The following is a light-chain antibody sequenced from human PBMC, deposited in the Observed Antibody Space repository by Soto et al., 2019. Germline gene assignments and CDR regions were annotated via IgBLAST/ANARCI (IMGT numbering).Light chain of an antibody. CDR3: SSYTDSSNYV. CDR2: DVN. CDR1: SSDVGGYNY. V-gene: IGLV2-11*01. Sequence: QSALTQPRSVSGSPGQSVTISCTGTSSDVGGYNYVSWYQQHPGKAPKLMIYDVNKRPSGVPDRFSGSRSGNTASLTISGLQAEDEADYYCSSYTDSSNYVFGTGTKLTVL. J-gene: IGLJ1*01.